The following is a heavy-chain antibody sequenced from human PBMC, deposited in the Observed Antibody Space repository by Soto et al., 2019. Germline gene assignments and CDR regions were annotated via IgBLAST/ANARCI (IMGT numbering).Heavy chain of an antibody. V-gene: IGHV3-30*18. Sequence: GGSLRLSCAASGFTFSTYGMHWVRQAPGKGLEWVAVISYDGRNIYYADSVKGRFTISRDNSKNTLYLQMNSLRDADTAVYYCAKALISVSATGNFFYDFWGQGTLVTVSS. CDR3: AKALISVSATGNFFYDF. CDR2: ISYDGRNI. D-gene: IGHD6-19*01. CDR1: GFTFSTYG. J-gene: IGHJ4*02.